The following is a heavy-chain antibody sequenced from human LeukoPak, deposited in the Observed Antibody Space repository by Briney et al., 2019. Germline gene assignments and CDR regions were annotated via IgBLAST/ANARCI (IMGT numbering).Heavy chain of an antibody. D-gene: IGHD4-11*01. Sequence: GGSLRLSCAASGFTFISYAIHWVRQAPGKGLEWVAVISFHGTDSFYADSVKGRFTISRDNSRTTLYLLMNSLRAEDTAVYYCAKDAAANVDYPYYFDYWGQGALVTVSS. CDR2: ISFHGTDS. CDR1: GFTFISYA. J-gene: IGHJ4*02. V-gene: IGHV3-30*04. CDR3: AKDAAANVDYPYYFDY.